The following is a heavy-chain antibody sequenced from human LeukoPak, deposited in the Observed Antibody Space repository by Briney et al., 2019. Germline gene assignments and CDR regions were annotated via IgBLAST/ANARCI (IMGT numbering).Heavy chain of an antibody. CDR1: GFTFSSYA. CDR3: ATHRYYDFWSGYSHNYGMDV. Sequence: GSLRLSCAASGFTFSSYAMSWVRQAPGKGLEWMGYIYYSGSTNYNPSLKSRVTISVDTSKHQFSLKLSSVTAADTAVYYCATHRYYDFWSGYSHNYGMDVWGQGTTVTVSS. V-gene: IGHV4-59*08. CDR2: IYYSGST. J-gene: IGHJ6*02. D-gene: IGHD3-3*01.